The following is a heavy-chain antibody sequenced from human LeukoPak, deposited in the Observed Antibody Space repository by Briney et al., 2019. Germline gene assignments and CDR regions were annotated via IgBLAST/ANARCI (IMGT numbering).Heavy chain of an antibody. Sequence: GGSLRLSCAASGFSFSDNCTSWLCQAPGKGLEWVSYISNSGSYTNYPASVKGRFTISRDNAKNSLYLQMNSLRDEDTAVYYCARARGAGPGGHFDYWGQGTLVTVSS. J-gene: IGHJ4*02. CDR3: ARARGAGPGGHFDY. CDR1: GFSFSDNC. V-gene: IGHV3-11*05. D-gene: IGHD6-19*01. CDR2: ISNSGSYT.